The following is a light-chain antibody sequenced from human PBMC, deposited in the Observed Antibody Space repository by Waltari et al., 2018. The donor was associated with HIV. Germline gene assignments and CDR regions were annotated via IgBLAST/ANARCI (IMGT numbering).Light chain of an antibody. V-gene: IGKV3-15*01. J-gene: IGKJ5*01. Sequence: EIVMTQSPATLSVSPGETATLSCRASQSVSSNLAWYQQKPGQAPRLLIYGASTRATGIPARFSGSGSWTEFTLTITSLQSEDFAIYYCQQYNNWPPITFGQGTRLEIK. CDR3: QQYNNWPPIT. CDR1: QSVSSN. CDR2: GAS.